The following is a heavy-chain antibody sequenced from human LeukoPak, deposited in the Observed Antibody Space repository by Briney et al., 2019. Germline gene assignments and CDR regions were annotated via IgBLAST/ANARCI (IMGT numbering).Heavy chain of an antibody. CDR3: ARHWGSSSSFPHFDY. J-gene: IGHJ4*02. V-gene: IGHV3-74*01. Sequence: GGSLRLSCAASGFTFSSFWMHWVRQAPGKGLMWVSRINTDGSSTGYADSVKGRFTISRDNAKNTLYLQMNSLKASDTAVYYCARHWGSSSSFPHFDYWGQGTLVTVSS. CDR1: GFTFSSFW. CDR2: INTDGSST. D-gene: IGHD6-6*01.